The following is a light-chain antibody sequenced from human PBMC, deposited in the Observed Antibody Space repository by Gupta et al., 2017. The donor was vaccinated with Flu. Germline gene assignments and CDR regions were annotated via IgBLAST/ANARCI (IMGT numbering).Light chain of an antibody. Sequence: TVLTQSPVTLSLSPVDRATLSCRASQSVGRYLAWYQQKPRQSPRLLISDASNRATGIPARFSGSGSGTDFTLTISSLEPEDFAVYYCQQRSDWPPVITFGGGTKVEMK. J-gene: IGKJ4*01. CDR3: QQRSDWPPVIT. CDR2: DAS. CDR1: QSVGRY. V-gene: IGKV3-11*01.